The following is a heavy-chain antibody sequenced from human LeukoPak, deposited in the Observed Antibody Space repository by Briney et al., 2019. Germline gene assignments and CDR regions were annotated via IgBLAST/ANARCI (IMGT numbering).Heavy chain of an antibody. CDR3: ARPPCEVTSLFDAFDI. Sequence: PGGSLRLSCAASGFTFSSYAMHWVRQAPGKGLEWVAVISYDGSNKYYADSVKGRFTISRDNSKNTLYLQMNSLRAEDTAVYYCARPPCEVTSLFDAFDIWGQGTMVTVSS. J-gene: IGHJ3*02. CDR1: GFTFSSYA. D-gene: IGHD4-17*01. CDR2: ISYDGSNK. V-gene: IGHV3-30*04.